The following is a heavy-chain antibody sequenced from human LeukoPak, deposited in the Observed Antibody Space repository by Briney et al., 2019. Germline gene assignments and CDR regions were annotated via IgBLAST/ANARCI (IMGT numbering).Heavy chain of an antibody. CDR2: INPNSGGT. J-gene: IGHJ4*02. CDR3: ARSLVVVAATHSYFDY. V-gene: IGHV1-2*02. D-gene: IGHD2-15*01. CDR1: GYTFTGYY. Sequence: ASVKVSCKASGYTFTGYYMHWVRQAPGQGLEWMGWINPNSGGTNYAQKFQGRVTMTRDTSISTAYMELSRLRSDDTAVYYCARSLVVVAATHSYFDYWSQGTLVTVSS.